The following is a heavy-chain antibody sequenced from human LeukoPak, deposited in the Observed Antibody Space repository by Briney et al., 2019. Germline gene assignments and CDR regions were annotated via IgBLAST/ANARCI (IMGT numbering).Heavy chain of an antibody. CDR1: GFTFSSYA. D-gene: IGHD6-19*01. V-gene: IGHV3-23*01. CDR2: ISGSGGST. CDR3: AKDQGYGSGPPYFQH. Sequence: GGSLRLSCAASGFTFSSYAMSWVRQAPGKGLEWVSAISGSGGSTYYADSVKGWFTISRDNSKNTLYLQMNSLRAEDTAVYYCAKDQGYGSGPPYFQHWGQGTLVTVSS. J-gene: IGHJ1*01.